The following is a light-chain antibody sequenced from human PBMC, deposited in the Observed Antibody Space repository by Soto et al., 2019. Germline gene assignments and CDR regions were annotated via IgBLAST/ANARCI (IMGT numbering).Light chain of an antibody. J-gene: IGLJ3*02. CDR1: SSDVGAYNL. CDR2: DVS. CDR3: SSYTNTSTLV. V-gene: IGLV2-14*02. Sequence: QSALTQPASVSGSPGQSITISCTGTSSDVGAYNLVSWYQQHPGRAPKLFIFDVSDRPSGVSDRFSGSKSGNTASLTISGRQAEDEASYYCSSYTNTSTLVFGGGTKLTVL.